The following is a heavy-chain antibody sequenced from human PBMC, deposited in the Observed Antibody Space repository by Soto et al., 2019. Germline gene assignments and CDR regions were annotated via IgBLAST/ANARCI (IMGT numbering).Heavy chain of an antibody. V-gene: IGHV1-18*01. CDR2: ISAYNGNT. CDR1: GYTFTSYG. Sequence: ASVKVSCKASGYTFTSYGISWVRQAPGQGLEWMGWISAYNGNTNYAQKLQGRVTMTTDTSTSTAYMELRSLRSDDTAVYYCARGHYDSSGPYYYGMDVWGQGTTVTVSS. J-gene: IGHJ6*02. D-gene: IGHD3-22*01. CDR3: ARGHYDSSGPYYYGMDV.